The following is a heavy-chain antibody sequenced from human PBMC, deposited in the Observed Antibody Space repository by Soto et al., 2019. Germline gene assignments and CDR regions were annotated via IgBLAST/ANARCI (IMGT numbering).Heavy chain of an antibody. D-gene: IGHD3-10*01. CDR2: INGRGDTT. V-gene: IGHV3-23*01. Sequence: VGSLRLSCAASGFTFNTYAMSWVRQAPGKGLEWVSAINGRGDTTYYADSVKGRFIISRDNSKNTISLQMSSLRAEDTAVYYCAKESEYGGSQREYYFDYWGQGILVTVS. J-gene: IGHJ4*02. CDR3: AKESEYGGSQREYYFDY. CDR1: GFTFNTYA.